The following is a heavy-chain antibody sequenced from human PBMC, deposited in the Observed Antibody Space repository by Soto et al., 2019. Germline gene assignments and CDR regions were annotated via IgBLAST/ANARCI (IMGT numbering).Heavy chain of an antibody. J-gene: IGHJ4*02. CDR1: GFIVSSNY. CDR2: IYSGGST. CDR3: ATAKLLLPWLFDY. D-gene: IGHD2-15*01. Sequence: HPGGSLGLPCAASGFIVSSNYMSWFRQAPGKGLEWVSVIYSGGSTFYADSVKGRFIISRDDSRNTLFLQMNSLRAEDTAVYYCATAKLLLPWLFDYWGQGTLVTVSS. V-gene: IGHV3-66*01.